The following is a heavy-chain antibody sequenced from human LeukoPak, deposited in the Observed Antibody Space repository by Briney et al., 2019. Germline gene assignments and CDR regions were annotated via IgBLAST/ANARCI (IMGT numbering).Heavy chain of an antibody. J-gene: IGHJ4*02. D-gene: IGHD3-10*01. CDR1: GYXFSSFG. CDR2: ISAYNGDP. V-gene: IGHV1-18*01. Sequence: ASVKVSCKASGYXFSSFGINWMRQAPGQGLEWGGWISAYNGDPNYAQKVQGRVTMTTDTSTSTAYMDLRSLRSDDTAVYYCARGGYYGSGSFPDYWGQGTLVSVSS. CDR3: ARGGYYGSGSFPDY.